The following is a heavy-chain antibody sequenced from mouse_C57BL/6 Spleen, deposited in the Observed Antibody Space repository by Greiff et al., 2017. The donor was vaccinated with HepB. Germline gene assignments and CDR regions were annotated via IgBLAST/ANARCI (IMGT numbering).Heavy chain of an antibody. V-gene: IGHV1-55*01. D-gene: IGHD2-4*01. CDR3: ARRYDYVRADFDY. Sequence: QVQLQQPGAELVKPGASVKMSCKASGYTFTSYWITWVKQRPGQGLEWIGDIYPGSGSTNYNEKFKSKATLTVDTSSSTAYMQLSSLTSEDSAVYYCARRYDYVRADFDYWGQGTTLTVSS. J-gene: IGHJ2*01. CDR1: GYTFTSYW. CDR2: IYPGSGST.